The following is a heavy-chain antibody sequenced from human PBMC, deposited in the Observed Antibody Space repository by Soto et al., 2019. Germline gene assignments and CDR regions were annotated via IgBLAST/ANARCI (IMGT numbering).Heavy chain of an antibody. CDR2: INAHSGGT. D-gene: IGHD6-6*01. CDR3: AKDLTRQLAYWLDP. CDR1: GFSFTGYY. J-gene: IGHJ5*02. Sequence: ASVKVSCKASGFSFTGYYIHWLRQAPGQGLEWMGWINAHSGGTEYAQKFQGRVTLTRDTSISTAYMTLSSLRSDETAIYYCAKDLTRQLAYWLDPWGQGTQVTVSS. V-gene: IGHV1-2*02.